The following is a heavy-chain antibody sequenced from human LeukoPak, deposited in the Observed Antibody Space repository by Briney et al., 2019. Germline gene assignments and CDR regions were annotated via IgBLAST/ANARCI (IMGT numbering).Heavy chain of an antibody. CDR2: INPSGGST. D-gene: IGHD1-26*01. Sequence: ASVKVSCKASGYTFTSYYMHWVRQAPGQGLELMGIINPSGGSTSYAQKFQGRVTMTRDMSTSTVYMELSSLRSEDTAVYYCARRSGSYHVDYWGQGTLVTVSS. J-gene: IGHJ4*02. CDR1: GYTFTSYY. CDR3: ARRSGSYHVDY. V-gene: IGHV1-46*01.